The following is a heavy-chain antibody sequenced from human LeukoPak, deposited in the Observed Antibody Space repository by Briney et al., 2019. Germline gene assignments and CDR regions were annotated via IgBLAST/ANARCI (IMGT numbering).Heavy chain of an antibody. Sequence: HAGGSLRLSCAASGFTFSTYAMNWVRQAPGKGLEWVALISYDGVKKTYAESVKGRFTISRDNSKNTLYLQMNSLRAEDTAVYYCARGGKGRVVMGYYGFDIWGQGTMVTVSS. J-gene: IGHJ3*02. CDR3: ARGGKGRVVMGYYGFDI. V-gene: IGHV3-30-3*01. CDR2: ISYDGVKK. CDR1: GFTFSTYA. D-gene: IGHD3-3*01.